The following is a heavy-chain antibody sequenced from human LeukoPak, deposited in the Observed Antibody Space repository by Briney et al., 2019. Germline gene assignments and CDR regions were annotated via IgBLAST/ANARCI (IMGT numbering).Heavy chain of an antibody. D-gene: IGHD3-9*01. V-gene: IGHV3-30*04. Sequence: PGGSLRLSCAASGFTFSSCTMNWVRQAPGKGLEWVAVISYDGSNKYYADSAKGRFTISRDNSKNTLYLQMNSLRAEDTAVYYCARDRVHYDILTGYYHWGQGTLVTVSS. CDR1: GFTFSSCT. J-gene: IGHJ4*02. CDR3: ARDRVHYDILTGYYH. CDR2: ISYDGSNK.